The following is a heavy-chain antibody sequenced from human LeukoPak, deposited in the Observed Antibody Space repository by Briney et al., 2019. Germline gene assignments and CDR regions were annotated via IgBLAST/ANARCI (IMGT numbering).Heavy chain of an antibody. CDR3: AKGSGSGWYGWFDP. CDR2: ISDSGGRT. Sequence: GGSLRLSCAVSGIILSNYGMSWAREARGKALEWVAGISDSGGRTNYADSVKGRFTISRDNPKNTLYLQMNSLRAEDTAVYYCAKGSGSGWYGWFDPWGQGTLVTVSS. V-gene: IGHV3-23*01. CDR1: GIILSNYG. J-gene: IGHJ5*02. D-gene: IGHD6-19*01.